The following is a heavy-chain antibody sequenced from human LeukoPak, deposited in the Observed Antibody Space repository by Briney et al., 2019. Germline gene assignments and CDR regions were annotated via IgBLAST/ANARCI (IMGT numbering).Heavy chain of an antibody. V-gene: IGHV3-23*01. CDR2: ISGSGGST. CDR1: GFTFSSCA. J-gene: IGHJ3*02. CDR3: ARVPVFSVTISEVVTDDAFDI. Sequence: PGGSLRLSCAASGFTFSSCAMSWVRQAPGKGLEWVSAISGSGGSTYYADSVKGRFTISRDNSKNTVYLQMNSLRAEDTAVYYCARVPVFSVTISEVVTDDAFDIWGQGTIVTVSS. D-gene: IGHD3-3*01.